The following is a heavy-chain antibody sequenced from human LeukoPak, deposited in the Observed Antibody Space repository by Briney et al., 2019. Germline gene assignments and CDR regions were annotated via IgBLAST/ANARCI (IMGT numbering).Heavy chain of an antibody. J-gene: IGHJ4*02. D-gene: IGHD6-25*01. CDR1: GYTFTTYY. Sequence: ASVKVSCKASGYTFTTYYMHWMRQAPGQGPEWMGIINPRGGSTDYSQKFQGRITMTSDTSTSTVYMDLSRLRSDDTAVYFCARVGSAAATADYWGQGTLVTVSS. V-gene: IGHV1-46*01. CDR2: INPRGGST. CDR3: ARVGSAAATADY.